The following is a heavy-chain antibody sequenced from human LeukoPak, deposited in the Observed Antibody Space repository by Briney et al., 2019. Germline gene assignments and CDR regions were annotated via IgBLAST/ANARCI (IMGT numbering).Heavy chain of an antibody. V-gene: IGHV3-48*04. CDR2: ISSSSTI. D-gene: IGHD3-16*02. J-gene: IGHJ4*02. CDR1: GFTFSSYS. CDR3: ARGDMITFGGVIVPRYTLDY. Sequence: GGSLRLSCAASGFTFSSYSMNWVRQAPGKGLEWVSYISSSSTIYYADSVKGRFTISRDNAKNSLYLQMNSLRAEDTAVYYCARGDMITFGGVIVPRYTLDYWGQGTLVTVSS.